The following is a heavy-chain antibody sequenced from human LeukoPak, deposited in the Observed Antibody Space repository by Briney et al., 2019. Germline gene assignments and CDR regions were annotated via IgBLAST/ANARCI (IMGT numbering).Heavy chain of an antibody. J-gene: IGHJ4*02. CDR3: ARGDWSSSIDY. CDR2: IYYSGST. Sequence: RPSQTLSLTCTVSGGSIISGDFYWIWIRQPPGKGLEWIGYIYYSGSTYYNPSLKSLITISVDTSKNQFSLKLSSVTAADTAVYYCARGDWSSSIDYWGQGTQVTVSS. CDR1: GGSIISGDFY. D-gene: IGHD6-6*01. V-gene: IGHV4-30-4*01.